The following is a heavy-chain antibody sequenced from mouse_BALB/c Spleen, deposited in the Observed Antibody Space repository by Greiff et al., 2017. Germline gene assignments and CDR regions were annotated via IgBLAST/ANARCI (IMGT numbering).Heavy chain of an antibody. CDR2: ISSGGSYT. J-gene: IGHJ2*01. D-gene: IGHD3-2*01. V-gene: IGHV5-6*01. CDR3: ARERADSSEVLDY. Sequence: EVQVVESGGDLVKPGGSLKLSCAASGFTFSSYGMSWVRQTPDKRLEWVATISSGGSYTYYPDSVKGRFTISRDNAKNTLYLQMNSLQTDDTAMYYCARERADSSEVLDYWGQGTTLTVSS. CDR1: GFTFSSYG.